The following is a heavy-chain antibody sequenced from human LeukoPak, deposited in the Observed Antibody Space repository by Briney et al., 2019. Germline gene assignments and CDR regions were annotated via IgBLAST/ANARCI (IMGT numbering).Heavy chain of an antibody. CDR2: ISSSSSTI. D-gene: IGHD2-8*01. Sequence: PGGSLRLSCAASGFTFSSYSMTWVRQAPGKGLGWDSYISSSSSTIYYADSVKGRFTISRDNAKNSLYLQMNSLRDEDTAVYYCARSRGVYAAPDWFDPWGQGTLVTVSS. CDR1: GFTFSSYS. CDR3: ARSRGVYAAPDWFDP. V-gene: IGHV3-48*02. J-gene: IGHJ5*02.